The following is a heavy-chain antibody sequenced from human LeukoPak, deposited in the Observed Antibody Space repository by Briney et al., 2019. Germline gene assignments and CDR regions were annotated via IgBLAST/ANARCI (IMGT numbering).Heavy chain of an antibody. J-gene: IGHJ4*02. CDR1: GYTFTDYY. CDR3: ARVGLRCFDWPLKEYYFDY. Sequence: ASVKVSCKASGYTFTDYYMHWVRQAPGQGLEWMGRINPNSGGTNYAQKFQGRVTMTRDTSISTAYMDLSRLRSDDTAVYYCARVGLRCFDWPLKEYYFDYSGQGTLVTVSS. CDR2: INPNSGGT. D-gene: IGHD3-9*01. V-gene: IGHV1-2*06.